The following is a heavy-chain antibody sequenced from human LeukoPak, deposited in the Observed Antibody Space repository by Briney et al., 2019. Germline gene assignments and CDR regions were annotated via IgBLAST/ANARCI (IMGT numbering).Heavy chain of an antibody. D-gene: IGHD5-12*01. Sequence: GGSLRLSCAASGFTLSSYAMSWVRQAPGKGLEGVSAIGGSGGSTCYAGCVKGRFTISRDNSKNTLYLQINSLRAEDMAVYYCAKGYSGYDSDFDYWGQGTLVTVSS. J-gene: IGHJ4*02. CDR3: AKGYSGYDSDFDY. CDR2: IGGSGGST. CDR1: GFTLSSYA. V-gene: IGHV3-23*01.